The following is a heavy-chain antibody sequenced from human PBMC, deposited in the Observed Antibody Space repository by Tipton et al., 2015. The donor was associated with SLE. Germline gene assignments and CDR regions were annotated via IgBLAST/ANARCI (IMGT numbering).Heavy chain of an antibody. Sequence: SLRLSCAASGFTFSSHTMHWVRQAPGKGLERIGDISHSGNTTYNPSLRSRVTISVDKSKNQFSLRLNSLTDADTAMYFCARGKSSRFCDGGVYFDHWGQGSLVTVSS. V-gene: IGHV4-4*01. D-gene: IGHD6-13*01. CDR2: ISHSGNT. CDR3: ARGKSSRFCDGGVYFDH. J-gene: IGHJ4*02. CDR1: GFTFSSHTM.